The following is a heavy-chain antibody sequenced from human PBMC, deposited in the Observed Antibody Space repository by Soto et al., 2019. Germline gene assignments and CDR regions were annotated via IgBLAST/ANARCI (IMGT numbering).Heavy chain of an antibody. V-gene: IGHV3-33*01. CDR1: GYPFSSYG. J-gene: IGHJ4*02. CDR2: IWYDGSNK. D-gene: IGHD6-19*01. Sequence: QVQLVESGGGVVQPGRSLRLSCAASGYPFSSYGMHWVRQAPGKGLEWVAVIWYDGSNKYYADSVKGRFTISRDNSKNMLYLQMNSLRAEDTAVYYCARSGGWGQGTLVTVSS. CDR3: ARSGG.